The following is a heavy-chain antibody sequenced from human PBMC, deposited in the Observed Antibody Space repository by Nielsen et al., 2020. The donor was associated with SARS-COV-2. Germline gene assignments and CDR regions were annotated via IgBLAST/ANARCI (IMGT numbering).Heavy chain of an antibody. V-gene: IGHV1-18*01. J-gene: IGHJ1*01. Sequence: ASVKVSCKASGYTFTSYGISWVRQAPGQGLEWMGWISAYNGNTNYAQKLQGRVTMTTDTSTSTACMELRSLRSDDTAVYYCARDSESIVVVITTDMYFQHWGQGTLVTVSS. D-gene: IGHD3-22*01. CDR1: GYTFTSYG. CDR2: ISAYNGNT. CDR3: ARDSESIVVVITTDMYFQH.